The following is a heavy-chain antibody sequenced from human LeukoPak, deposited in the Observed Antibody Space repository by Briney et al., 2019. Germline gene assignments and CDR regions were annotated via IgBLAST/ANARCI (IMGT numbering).Heavy chain of an antibody. D-gene: IGHD2-8*01. Sequence: GASVKVSCKASGYTFTGYYMQWVRQAPGQGLEWMGRINPYSGDTSFAPKFQGRVTLTRDTSISTAYMELSRLIHDDTAVYYCAKARVSGSASSDYWGQGTLVTVSS. CDR2: INPYSGDT. V-gene: IGHV1-2*06. CDR1: GYTFTGYY. CDR3: AKARVSGSASSDY. J-gene: IGHJ4*02.